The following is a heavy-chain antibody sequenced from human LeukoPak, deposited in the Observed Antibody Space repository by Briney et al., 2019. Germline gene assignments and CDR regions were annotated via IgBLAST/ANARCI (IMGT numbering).Heavy chain of an antibody. D-gene: IGHD3-3*01. CDR1: GFTFSNYW. J-gene: IGHJ5*02. V-gene: IGHV3-21*01. CDR3: ARAPARDFWIGYYIDL. CDR2: ISGLKGYI. Sequence: GGSLRLSCAASGFTFSNYWMSWVRQAPGKGLEWVSSISGLKGYIYYTDSVKGRFTVSRDNAKTSVHLQMDSLRVEDTAVYYCARAPARDFWIGYYIDLWGQGTLVTVSS.